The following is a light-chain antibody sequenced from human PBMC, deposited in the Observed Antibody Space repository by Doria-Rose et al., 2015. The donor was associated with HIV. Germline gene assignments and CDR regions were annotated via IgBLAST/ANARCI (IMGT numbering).Light chain of an antibody. CDR3: HQYASSRT. Sequence: TQSPGTLSLSPGERATLSCRAGQSVSANYLAWYQQRPGQSPRLLIYGASSRATDIPDRFSGSGTGTDFTLTISRLEPEDFAVYYCHQYASSRTFGQGTNVEIK. CDR1: QSVSANY. J-gene: IGKJ1*01. CDR2: GAS. V-gene: IGKV3-20*01.